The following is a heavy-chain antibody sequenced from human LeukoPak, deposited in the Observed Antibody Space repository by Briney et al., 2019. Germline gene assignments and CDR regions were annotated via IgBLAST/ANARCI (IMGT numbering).Heavy chain of an antibody. CDR1: GFIFSGYG. Sequence: GGSLRLSCAASGFIFSGYGMHWVRQAPGKGLEWVAFIRYDGSNKYYADSVKGRFTISRDNSKNTLYLQMNSLRAEDTAVYYCAKDKYPMVRAPFDYWGQGTLVTVSS. J-gene: IGHJ4*02. CDR2: IRYDGSNK. V-gene: IGHV3-30*02. CDR3: AKDKYPMVRAPFDY. D-gene: IGHD3-10*01.